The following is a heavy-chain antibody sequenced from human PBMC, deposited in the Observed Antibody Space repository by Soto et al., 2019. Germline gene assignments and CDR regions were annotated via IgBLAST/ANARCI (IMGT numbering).Heavy chain of an antibody. CDR2: INHSGST. Sequence: SETLSLTCAVYGGSFSGYYWSWIRQPPGKGLEWIGEINHSGSTNYNPSLKSRVTISVDTSKNQFSLKLSSVTAADTAVYYCARLYDFWSGYWSYYYYMDVWGKGTTVTVS. D-gene: IGHD3-3*01. V-gene: IGHV4-34*01. J-gene: IGHJ6*03. CDR3: ARLYDFWSGYWSYYYYMDV. CDR1: GGSFSGYY.